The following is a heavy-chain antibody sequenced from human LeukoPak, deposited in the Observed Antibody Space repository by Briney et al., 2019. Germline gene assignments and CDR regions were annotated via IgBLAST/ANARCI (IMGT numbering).Heavy chain of an antibody. J-gene: IGHJ3*02. Sequence: SVKVSCKASGGTFSNYAISWARQAPGQGLEWMGGIIPLLGTRNYAQKFQDRVTITADESTNTAYMELSSLRSEDTAVYYCARDSVGDIIIHGIDIWGQGTMVTVSS. D-gene: IGHD3-3*01. CDR3: ARDSVGDIIIHGIDI. CDR2: IIPLLGTR. CDR1: GGTFSNYA. V-gene: IGHV1-69*13.